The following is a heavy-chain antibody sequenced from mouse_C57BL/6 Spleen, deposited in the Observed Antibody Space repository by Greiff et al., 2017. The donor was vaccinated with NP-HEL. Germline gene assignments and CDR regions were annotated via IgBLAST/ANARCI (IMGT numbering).Heavy chain of an antibody. CDR1: GYTFTDYE. D-gene: IGHD2-4*01. V-gene: IGHV1-15*01. CDR2: IDPETGGT. CDR3: TRRGYDYDWVLLDY. Sequence: SGAELVRPGASVTLSCKASGYTFTDYEMHWVKQTPVHGLEWIGAIDPETGGTAYNQKFKGKAILTADKSSSTAYMELRSLTSEDSAVYYCTRRGYDYDWVLLDYWGQGTTLTVSS. J-gene: IGHJ2*01.